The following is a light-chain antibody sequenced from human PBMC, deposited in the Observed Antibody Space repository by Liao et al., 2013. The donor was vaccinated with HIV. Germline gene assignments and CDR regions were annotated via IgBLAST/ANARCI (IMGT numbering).Light chain of an antibody. J-gene: IGLJ1*01. CDR2: YDT. CDR3: QVWDSGSENYV. Sequence: SYELAQPPSVSVAPGKTARITCGGDNIGTKAVHWYQQKPGQAPVLVIHYDTARPSGIPDRFSASDSGATATLTIRRVEVGDEADYYCQVWDSGSENYVFGTGTKVTVL. V-gene: IGLV3-21*04. CDR1: NIGTKA.